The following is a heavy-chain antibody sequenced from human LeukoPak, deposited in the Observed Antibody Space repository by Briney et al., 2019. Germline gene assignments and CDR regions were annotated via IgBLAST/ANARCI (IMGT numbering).Heavy chain of an antibody. CDR1: GYTFTSYD. J-gene: IGHJ6*02. D-gene: IGHD6-13*01. Sequence: ASVKVSCKASGYTFTSYDINWVRQATGQGLEGMGWMNPNSGNTGYAQKFQGRVTMTRNTSISTDYMELSSLRSEDTAVYYCARGQRIAAAEIYYYYGMDVWGQGTTVSVSS. CDR2: MNPNSGNT. V-gene: IGHV1-8*01. CDR3: ARGQRIAAAEIYYYYGMDV.